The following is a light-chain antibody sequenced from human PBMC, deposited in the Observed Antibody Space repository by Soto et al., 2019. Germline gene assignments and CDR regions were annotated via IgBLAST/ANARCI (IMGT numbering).Light chain of an antibody. V-gene: IGLV1-44*01. CDR1: SSNVDSNT. CDR3: AAWDDSLNGVV. J-gene: IGLJ2*01. Sequence: QAVVSQPPSASGTPGQRVSISCSGGSSNVDSNTVNWYRQVPGTAPKLLIHSNNQRPSGVPDRFSGSKSGTSASLAISGLQAEDEADYHCAAWDDSLNGVVFGGGTKLTVL. CDR2: SNN.